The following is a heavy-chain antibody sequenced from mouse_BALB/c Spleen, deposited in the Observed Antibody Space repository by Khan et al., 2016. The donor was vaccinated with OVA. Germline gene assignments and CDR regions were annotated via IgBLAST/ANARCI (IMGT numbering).Heavy chain of an antibody. CDR2: IYPGGYFT. CDR3: TRWATWYCDV. CDR1: GYTFTNYW. V-gene: IGHV1-63*02. D-gene: IGHD3-1*01. J-gene: IGHJ1*01. Sequence: VELVESGPELMKPGTSVKISCKASGYTFTNYWLGWVRQRPGHGLEWIGDIYPGGYFTNYNEQFKDKATLTVDTSSTTANMQLSSLTSEDSAVYFGTRWATWYCDVWGAGTTVTVSS.